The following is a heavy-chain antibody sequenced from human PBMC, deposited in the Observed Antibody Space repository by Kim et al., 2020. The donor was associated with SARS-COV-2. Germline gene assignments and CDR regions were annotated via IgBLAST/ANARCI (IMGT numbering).Heavy chain of an antibody. Sequence: SETLSLTCTVSGGSISSGGYYWSWIRQHPGKGLEWIGYIYYSGSTYYNPSLKSRVTISVDTSKNQFSLKLSSVTAADTAVYYCARERRLERPLYGMDVWGQGTTVTVSS. CDR2: IYYSGST. D-gene: IGHD1-1*01. J-gene: IGHJ6*02. CDR3: ARERRLERPLYGMDV. CDR1: GGSISSGGYY. V-gene: IGHV4-31*03.